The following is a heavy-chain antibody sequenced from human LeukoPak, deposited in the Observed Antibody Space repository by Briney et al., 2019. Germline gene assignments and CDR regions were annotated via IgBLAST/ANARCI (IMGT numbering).Heavy chain of an antibody. CDR3: ARHLDSGNSDDAFDI. Sequence: GGSLRLSCAASGFTFSSYASHWVRQAPGKGLEWVAVISYDGSNKYYADSVKGRFTISRDNSKNTLYLQMNSLRAEDTAVYYCARHLDSGNSDDAFDIWGQGTMVTVSS. CDR2: ISYDGSNK. V-gene: IGHV3-30*04. CDR1: GFTFSSYA. D-gene: IGHD1-26*01. J-gene: IGHJ3*02.